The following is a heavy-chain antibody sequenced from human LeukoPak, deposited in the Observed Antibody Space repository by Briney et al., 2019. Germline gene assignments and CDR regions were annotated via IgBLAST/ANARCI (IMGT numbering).Heavy chain of an antibody. J-gene: IGHJ3*02. D-gene: IGHD6-19*01. CDR3: ARGLSSGWHAFDI. Sequence: GGSLRLSCATSGFTFSAYSMIWVRQTPGKGLECLSYITSSSDSIHYADSVRGRFTISRDNSKNTLYLQMNSLRAEDTAVYYCARGLSSGWHAFDIWGQGTMVTVSS. CDR2: ITSSSDSI. V-gene: IGHV3-48*01. CDR1: GFTFSAYS.